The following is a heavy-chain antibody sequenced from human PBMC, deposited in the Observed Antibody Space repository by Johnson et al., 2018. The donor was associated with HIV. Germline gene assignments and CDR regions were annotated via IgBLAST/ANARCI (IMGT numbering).Heavy chain of an antibody. CDR2: ISYDGSYK. V-gene: IGHV3-30*01. CDR3: AKDMAPSGSYHRPLPGSFDI. D-gene: IGHD1-26*01. Sequence: QVQLVESGGGVVQPGRSLRLSCAASGFTFSNYAMHWVRQAPGKGLEWVAVISYDGSYKYYADSVKGRFTISRDNSKNTLSLHMNSLRAEDTAVFYCAKDMAPSGSYHRPLPGSFDIWGQGTMVTVSS. CDR1: GFTFSNYA. J-gene: IGHJ3*02.